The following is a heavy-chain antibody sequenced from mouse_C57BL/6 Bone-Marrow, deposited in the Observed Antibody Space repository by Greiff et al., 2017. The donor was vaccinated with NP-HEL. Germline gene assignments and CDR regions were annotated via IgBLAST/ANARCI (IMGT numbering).Heavy chain of an antibody. CDR3: ARWDYSNYYAMDY. V-gene: IGHV1-26*01. Sequence: EVQLQQSGPELVKPGASVKISCKASGYTFTDYYMNWVKQSHGKSLEWIGDINPNNGGTSYNQKFTGKATLTVDKSSSTAYMELRSLTSEDSAVYYCARWDYSNYYAMDYWGQGTSVTVSS. CDR2: INPNNGGT. D-gene: IGHD2-5*01. CDR1: GYTFTDYY. J-gene: IGHJ4*01.